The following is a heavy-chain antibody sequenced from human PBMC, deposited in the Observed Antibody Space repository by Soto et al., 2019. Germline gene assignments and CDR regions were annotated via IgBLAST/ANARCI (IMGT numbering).Heavy chain of an antibody. J-gene: IGHJ4*02. V-gene: IGHV1-18*01. D-gene: IGHD1-1*01. CDR2: ISAHNGNT. CDR1: GYTFTSYG. CDR3: ARGRYGDY. Sequence: QVHLVQSGAEVKKPGASVKVSCKASGYTFTSYGITWGRQAPGQGLEWMGWISAHNGNTDYAQKLQGRVIVTRDTSTSTAYMELRSLRSDDTAVYYCARGRYGDYWGQGALVTVYS.